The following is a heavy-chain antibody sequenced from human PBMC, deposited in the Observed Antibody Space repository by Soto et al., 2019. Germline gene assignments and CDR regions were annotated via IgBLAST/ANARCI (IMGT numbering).Heavy chain of an antibody. V-gene: IGHV4-30-4*01. D-gene: IGHD1-26*01. CDR3: ASGKGVDGSRYLDN. Sequence: SETLSLTCTVSGVPISTDDYYWTWIRQPPGKGLEWIGYIYYSGSTYYNWSPKSRVTISIDTSKNQFSLNLSSVTAGDTAVYYCASGKGVDGSRYLDNWGQGTLVTVS. CDR2: IYYSGST. J-gene: IGHJ4*02. CDR1: GVPISTDDYY.